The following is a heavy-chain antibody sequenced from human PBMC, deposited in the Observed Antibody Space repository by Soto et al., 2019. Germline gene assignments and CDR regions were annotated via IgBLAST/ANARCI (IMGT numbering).Heavy chain of an antibody. Sequence: GGSLRLSXEASGFVLTNFWMHWVRHVPGKGLVWVARIDTSGHSTNYAESVKGRFTISRDNAKNTVSLQMNSLRVEDTGVYYCAKDSWYFDLWSQGSQVTLSS. D-gene: IGHD6-13*01. V-gene: IGHV3-74*01. CDR2: IDTSGHST. J-gene: IGHJ4*02. CDR3: AKDSWYFDL. CDR1: GFVLTNFW.